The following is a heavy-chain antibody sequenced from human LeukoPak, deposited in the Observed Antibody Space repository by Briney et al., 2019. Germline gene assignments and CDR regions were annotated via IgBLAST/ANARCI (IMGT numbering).Heavy chain of an antibody. CDR1: GFTFSSYA. Sequence: GGSLRLSCAASGFTFSSYAMSWVRQAPGKGLECVANIKQDGSEKYYVDSVKARFIISRDNAKNSLYLQMNTLRAEDTAVYYCARDIVVVTAIMDVWGKGTTVIISS. CDR3: ARDIVVVTAIMDV. V-gene: IGHV3-7*01. J-gene: IGHJ6*03. D-gene: IGHD2-21*02. CDR2: IKQDGSEK.